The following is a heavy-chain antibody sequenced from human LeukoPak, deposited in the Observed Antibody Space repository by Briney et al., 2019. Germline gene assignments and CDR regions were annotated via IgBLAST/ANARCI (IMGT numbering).Heavy chain of an antibody. V-gene: IGHV3-21*01. Sequence: GGSLRLSCAASGFTFSTYSMNWVRQAPGKGLEWVSSISSGSSYISYADSVKGRFTVSRDNAKNSLYLQMNSLRAEATAVYYCASIYGDHAVDFWGQGTLVTVSS. CDR1: GFTFSTYS. D-gene: IGHD4-17*01. J-gene: IGHJ4*02. CDR3: ASIYGDHAVDF. CDR2: ISSGSSYI.